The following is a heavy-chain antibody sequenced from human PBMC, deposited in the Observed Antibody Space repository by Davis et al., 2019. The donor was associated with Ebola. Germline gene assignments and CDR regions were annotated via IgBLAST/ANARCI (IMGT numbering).Heavy chain of an antibody. D-gene: IGHD3-9*01. V-gene: IGHV1-18*04. CDR3: VRSTYDILIDFDF. Sequence: ASVKVSCKAIGYSFLTYGISWVRKAPGQGLEWLGWISAFKGKTHYAQKFQGRMTLTTDTSTSTAYMELESLRSDDTAVYYCVRSTYDILIDFDFWGQGTLVTVS. CDR1: GYSFLTYG. J-gene: IGHJ4*02. CDR2: ISAFKGKT.